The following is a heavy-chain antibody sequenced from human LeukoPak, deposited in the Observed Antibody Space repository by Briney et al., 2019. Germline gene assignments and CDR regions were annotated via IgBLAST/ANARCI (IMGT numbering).Heavy chain of an antibody. J-gene: IGHJ5*02. D-gene: IGHD3-10*01. Sequence: PSETLSLTCAGYGGSFSGDYWSGIRQPPGKGLDGIGVINHIGSTNYNPSLKSRLTITVDTSRNQFSLKLRSVTAADTAVYYCAREYGSGSEFDPWGQGTLVTVSS. CDR1: GGSFSGDY. V-gene: IGHV4-34*01. CDR3: AREYGSGSEFDP. CDR2: INHIGST.